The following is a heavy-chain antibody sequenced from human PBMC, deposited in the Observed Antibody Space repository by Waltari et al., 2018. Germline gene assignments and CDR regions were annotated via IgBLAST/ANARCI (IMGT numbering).Heavy chain of an antibody. D-gene: IGHD1-1*01. CDR1: GLTFSAPG. J-gene: IGHJ6*03. CDR2: IRYDGSNK. CDR3: ATKDGIGDYYYMDV. Sequence: QVQLVESGGGVVQPGGSLRLSCTASGLTFSAPGMHWVRQAPGKGLEWVAFIRYDGSNKYYSDSVKGRFTISRDNSKNTLFLQMNSLRVEDTSVYYCATKDGIGDYYYMDVWGKGATVTISS. V-gene: IGHV3-30*02.